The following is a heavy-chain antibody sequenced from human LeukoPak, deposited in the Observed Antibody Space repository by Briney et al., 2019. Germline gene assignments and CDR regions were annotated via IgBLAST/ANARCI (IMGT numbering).Heavy chain of an antibody. Sequence: SETLSLTCTVSGGSISSYYWSWIRQPPGKRLEWIGYIYYSGSTNYNPSLKSRVTISVDTSKNQFSLKLSSVTAADTAVYYCARHLWYFDRRPTRNAFDIWGQGTMVTVSS. CDR1: GGSISSYY. V-gene: IGHV4-59*08. J-gene: IGHJ3*02. CDR2: IYYSGST. CDR3: ARHLWYFDRRPTRNAFDI. D-gene: IGHD3-9*01.